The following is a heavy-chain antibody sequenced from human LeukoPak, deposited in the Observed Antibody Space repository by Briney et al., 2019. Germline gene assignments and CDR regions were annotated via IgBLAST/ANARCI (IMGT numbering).Heavy chain of an antibody. Sequence: GGSLRLSCAASGFTFITYSMNWVRQAPGKGLEWVSSIDSTSTYIFHADSLKGRVTISRDNAKNSLILHMNSLRAEDTAVYYCVAAAGYYFGYWGQGTLVTVSS. D-gene: IGHD6-25*01. J-gene: IGHJ4*02. CDR3: VAAAGYYFGY. V-gene: IGHV3-21*01. CDR2: IDSTSTYI. CDR1: GFTFITYS.